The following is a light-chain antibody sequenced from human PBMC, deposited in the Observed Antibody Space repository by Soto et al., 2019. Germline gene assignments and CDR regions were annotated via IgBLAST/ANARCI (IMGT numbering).Light chain of an antibody. CDR1: QSVRSN. Sequence: EIVFTQSPGTLSLSPGERATLSCRASQSVRSNLAWYQQNPGQPPRLLIYAASSRATGIPDRFSGSGSGTDFSLTISRLEPEDFAVYYCHQYDTSPRTFGQGTKVDIK. J-gene: IGKJ1*01. CDR2: AAS. CDR3: HQYDTSPRT. V-gene: IGKV3-20*01.